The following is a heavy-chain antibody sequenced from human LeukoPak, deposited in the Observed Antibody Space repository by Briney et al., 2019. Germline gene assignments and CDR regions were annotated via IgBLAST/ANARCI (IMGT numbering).Heavy chain of an antibody. D-gene: IGHD2-2*01. Sequence: PGGSLRLSCAASGFTFSSYSMNWVRQAPGKGLEWVSSISSSSSYIYYADSVKGRFTISRDNAKNSLYLQMNSMRAEDTAVYYCARDEDCSSTSCFVDYWGQGTLVTVSS. V-gene: IGHV3-21*01. CDR3: ARDEDCSSTSCFVDY. J-gene: IGHJ4*02. CDR2: ISSSSSYI. CDR1: GFTFSSYS.